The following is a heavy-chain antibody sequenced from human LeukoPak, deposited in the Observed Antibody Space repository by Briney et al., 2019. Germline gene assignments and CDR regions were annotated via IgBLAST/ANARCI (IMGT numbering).Heavy chain of an antibody. D-gene: IGHD3-22*01. CDR3: ARHYYDNSGFLSYFDY. CDR2: IDYSGST. V-gene: IGHV4-59*08. CDR1: GGSISSFF. Sequence: SQTLSLTCTVSGGSISSFFWSWIRQPPGKGLEWLGCIDYSGSTQYNPSLKSRVTISVDTSKQQFSLKLSSVTAADTAVYYCARHYYDNSGFLSYFDYWGQGTLVTVSS. J-gene: IGHJ4*02.